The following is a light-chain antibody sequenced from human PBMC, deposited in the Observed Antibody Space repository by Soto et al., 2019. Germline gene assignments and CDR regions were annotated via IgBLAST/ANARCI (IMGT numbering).Light chain of an antibody. CDR1: QSISSY. CDR2: AAS. V-gene: IGKV1-39*01. Sequence: DIQMTQSPSSLSASVGDRVTITCRASQSISSYLNWYQQKPGKAPNLLIYAASSLQSGVPSRFSGSGSGTDFTLSISSLQPEDFATYYCQQSYSMPFTFGPGTKVDI. CDR3: QQSYSMPFT. J-gene: IGKJ3*01.